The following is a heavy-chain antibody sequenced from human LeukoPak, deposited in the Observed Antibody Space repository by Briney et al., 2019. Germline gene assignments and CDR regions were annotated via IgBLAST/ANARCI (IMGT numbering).Heavy chain of an antibody. CDR1: GFTFSNYW. Sequence: GGSLRLSCAASGFTFSNYWMSWVRQAPGKGREWVANINEVGSAQYYVGSVRGRFTISRDNAKNSLYLQMSSLRVEDTAVYYCASDSFSISAQSTVNFGYWGQGILVTVSS. J-gene: IGHJ4*02. D-gene: IGHD2-21*01. CDR2: INEVGSAQ. V-gene: IGHV3-7*01. CDR3: ASDSFSISAQSTVNFGY.